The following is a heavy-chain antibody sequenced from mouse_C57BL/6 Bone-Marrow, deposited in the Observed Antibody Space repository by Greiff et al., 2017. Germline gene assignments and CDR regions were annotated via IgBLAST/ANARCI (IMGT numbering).Heavy chain of an antibody. CDR2: IDPETGGT. CDR3: TRREWLLFDY. Sequence: QVQLQQSGAELVRPGASVTLSCKASGYTFTDYEMHWVKQTPVHGLEWIGAIDPETGGTAYNQKFKGKAILTADKSSSTAYIELRSLTSEDSAVFYCTRREWLLFDYWGQGTTLTVSS. J-gene: IGHJ2*01. D-gene: IGHD2-3*01. V-gene: IGHV1-15*01. CDR1: GYTFTDYE.